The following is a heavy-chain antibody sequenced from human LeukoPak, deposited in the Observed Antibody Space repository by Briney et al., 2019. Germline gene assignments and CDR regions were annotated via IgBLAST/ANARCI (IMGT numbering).Heavy chain of an antibody. V-gene: IGHV1-2*02. J-gene: IGHJ4*02. CDR1: RYTFTGYY. Sequence: ASAKVSCKASRYTFTGYYMHSVRQAPGQGLEWMGWINPNSGGTNYAQKFQGRVTMTRDTSISTAYMELSRLRSDDTAVYYCASPAPPGYSSGWYSPPPFDYWGQGTLVTVSS. CDR2: INPNSGGT. CDR3: ASPAPPGYSSGWYSPPPFDY. D-gene: IGHD6-19*01.